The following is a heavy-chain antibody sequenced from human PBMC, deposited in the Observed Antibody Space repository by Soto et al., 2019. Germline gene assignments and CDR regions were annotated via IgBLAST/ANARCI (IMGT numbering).Heavy chain of an antibody. CDR2: INPIPGTA. J-gene: IGHJ6*02. CDR3: ARSQGSSTSLEIYYYYYYGMDV. CDR1: GGTFGSYA. Sequence: ASVKVSCKASGGTFGSYAISWVRQAPGQGLEWMGGINPIPGTANYAQKFQGRVTIAADESTSTAYMELSSLRSEDTAVYYCARSQGSSTSLEIYYYYYYGMDVWGQGTTVTVSS. D-gene: IGHD2-2*01. V-gene: IGHV1-69*13.